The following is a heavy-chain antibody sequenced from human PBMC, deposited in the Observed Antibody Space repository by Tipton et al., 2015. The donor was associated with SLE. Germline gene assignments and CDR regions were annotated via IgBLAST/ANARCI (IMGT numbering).Heavy chain of an antibody. CDR1: DDSIRDCY. Sequence: GLVKPSETLSLTCSVSDDSIRDCYFSWIRQPPGNKLEWIGYTSYSGSTRYNPSLESRVTISLDTSKSHFSLKLGSVTAADTATYYCARQLGWGDPFAFDYWDQGTLVTVSS. CDR2: TSYSGST. J-gene: IGHJ4*02. D-gene: IGHD2-21*02. CDR3: ARQLGWGDPFAFDY. V-gene: IGHV4-59*08.